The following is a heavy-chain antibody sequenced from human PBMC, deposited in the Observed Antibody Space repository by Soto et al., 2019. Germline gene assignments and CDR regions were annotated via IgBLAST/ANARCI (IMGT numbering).Heavy chain of an antibody. CDR1: GDSISNSKW. CDR2: IDHNGIT. V-gene: IGHV4-4*02. Sequence: WETLSLTGAVSGDSISNSKWWTWIRQTPGKGLEWIGKIDHNGITNYNPSLESRVTILKDNSKNQLSLKLSSVTGADSAVYYCVRLNRDYYYYGMDVWGQGTTVTVSS. CDR3: VRLNRDYYYYGMDV. J-gene: IGHJ6*02.